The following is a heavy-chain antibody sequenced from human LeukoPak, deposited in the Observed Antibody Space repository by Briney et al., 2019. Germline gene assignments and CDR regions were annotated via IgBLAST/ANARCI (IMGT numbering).Heavy chain of an antibody. CDR2: INHSGST. CDR3: ARRYGSGSYYYFDQ. V-gene: IGHV4-34*01. CDR1: GGPFSGYY. J-gene: IGHJ4*02. D-gene: IGHD3-10*01. Sequence: SETLSLTCAVYGGPFSGYYWSWIRQPPGKGLEWIGEINHSGSTNYNPSLKSRVTISVDTSKNQFSLKLSSVTAADTAVYYCARRYGSGSYYYFDQWGQGTLVTVSS.